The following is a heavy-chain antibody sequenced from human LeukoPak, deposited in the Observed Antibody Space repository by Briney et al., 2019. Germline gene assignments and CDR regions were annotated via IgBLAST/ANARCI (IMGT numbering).Heavy chain of an antibody. CDR1: GFTFSSYS. CDR2: ISSSSSYI. J-gene: IGHJ3*02. CDR3: ARDRSMADAFDI. V-gene: IGHV3-21*01. D-gene: IGHD5-24*01. Sequence: GGSLRLSCAASGFTFSSYSMNRVSQAPGKGLEWVSSISSSSSYIYYADSVKGRFTISRDNAKNSLYLQMNSLRAEDTAVYYCARDRSMADAFDIWGQGTMVTVSS.